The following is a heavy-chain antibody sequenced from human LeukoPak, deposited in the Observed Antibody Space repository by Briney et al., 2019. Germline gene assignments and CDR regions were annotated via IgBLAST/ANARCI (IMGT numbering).Heavy chain of an antibody. CDR2: ISPGGGDTI. V-gene: IGHV3-48*03. CDR1: GFTFSTYE. D-gene: IGHD1-1*01. CDR3: ARKTFGTVYFDY. Sequence: RTGGSLRLXCAASGFTFSTYEMNWVRQAQGKGLEWISYISPGGGDTIYYADSVKGRFTISRDNAKNSVYLQMKSLRGEDTAVYYCARKTFGTVYFDYWGQGNLVTVSS. J-gene: IGHJ4*02.